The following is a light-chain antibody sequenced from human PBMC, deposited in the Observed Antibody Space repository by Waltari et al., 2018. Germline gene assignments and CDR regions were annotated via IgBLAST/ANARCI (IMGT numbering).Light chain of an antibody. J-gene: IGLJ3*02. CDR1: SGINVGTYR. V-gene: IGLV5-45*01. Sequence: QAVLTQPASLSASPGASASLTCTLRSGINVGTYRIYWYQQKPGSPPQYLLRYKSHPDKLTGSGVPISCSVCKEASATAGSFLSSGLQAEDEADYYCMIWHSSAWVFGGGTKLTVL. CDR2: YKSHPDK. CDR3: MIWHSSAWV.